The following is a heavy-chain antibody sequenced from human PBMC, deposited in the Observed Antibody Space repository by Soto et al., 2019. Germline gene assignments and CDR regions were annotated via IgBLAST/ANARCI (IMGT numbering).Heavy chain of an antibody. CDR2: IDPSDSYT. Sequence: ISGRRPGENVCKSWCRRVRQMKRKGLEWMGRIDPSDSYTNYSPSFQGHVTISADKSISTAYLQWSSLKASDTAMYYCARLQAAAGDNHPTFDYWGQGTLVTVSS. D-gene: IGHD6-13*01. J-gene: IGHJ4*02. CDR3: ARLQAAAGDNHPTFDY. CDR1: GENVCKSW. V-gene: IGHV5-10-1*01.